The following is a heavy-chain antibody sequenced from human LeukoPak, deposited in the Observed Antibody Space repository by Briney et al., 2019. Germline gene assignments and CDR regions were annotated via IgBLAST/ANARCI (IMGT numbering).Heavy chain of an antibody. Sequence: SETLSLTCTVSGGSISSYYWSWIRQPPGKGLEWIGYIYYSGSTNYSPSLKSRLTISVDTSKNQFSLKLSSVSSANTAVYYCARTYGSSGLGYFDLWGRGTLVTVSS. J-gene: IGHJ2*01. CDR3: ARTYGSSGLGYFDL. D-gene: IGHD6-13*01. CDR1: GGSISSYY. CDR2: IYYSGST. V-gene: IGHV4-59*01.